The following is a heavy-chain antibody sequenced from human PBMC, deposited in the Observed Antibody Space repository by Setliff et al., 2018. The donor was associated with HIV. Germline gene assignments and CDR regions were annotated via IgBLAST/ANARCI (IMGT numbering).Heavy chain of an antibody. V-gene: IGHV4-39*01. Sequence: SETLSLTCTVSGGSISSSNYYWGWIRQPPGRGLEWIGSLYYSGSTYYNPSLKSRVTISVDTSKNQFSLKLTSVTAADTAVYYCARHPFSGYLRIDAFDIWGQGTMVTVSS. D-gene: IGHD3-22*01. CDR1: GGSISSSNYY. CDR3: ARHPFSGYLRIDAFDI. CDR2: LYYSGST. J-gene: IGHJ3*02.